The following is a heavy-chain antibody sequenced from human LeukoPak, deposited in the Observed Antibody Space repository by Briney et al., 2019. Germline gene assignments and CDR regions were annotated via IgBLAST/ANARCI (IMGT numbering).Heavy chain of an antibody. V-gene: IGHV3-30*18. CDR1: GFTFSNYG. Sequence: GSLRLSCAASGFTFSNYGIHCVRQAPGKGLEWVAFISYDGSNKYYADSVKGRFTISRDNSKNTLYLQMNSLRAEDTAVYYCAKGYGSGSYSIDYWGQGTLVAVSS. D-gene: IGHD3-10*01. CDR2: ISYDGSNK. CDR3: AKGYGSGSYSIDY. J-gene: IGHJ4*02.